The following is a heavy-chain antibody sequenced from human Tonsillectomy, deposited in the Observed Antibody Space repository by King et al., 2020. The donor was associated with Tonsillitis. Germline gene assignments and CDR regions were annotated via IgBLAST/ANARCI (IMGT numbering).Heavy chain of an antibody. J-gene: IGHJ4*02. V-gene: IGHV3-30*18. CDR3: AKDLGSLSQDYEDPFFDN. CDR2: ISFDGSKT. CDR1: GFTFRNYG. Sequence: QVQLVESGGGVVQPGRSLRLSCSAAGFTFRNYGMHWVRQAPGKGLEWVAVISFDGSKTYYGDSVRGRFTISRDNSMFSVYLDMSSLRVEDTAIYYCAKDLGSLSQDYEDPFFDNWGQGTLVTVSS. D-gene: IGHD4-17*01.